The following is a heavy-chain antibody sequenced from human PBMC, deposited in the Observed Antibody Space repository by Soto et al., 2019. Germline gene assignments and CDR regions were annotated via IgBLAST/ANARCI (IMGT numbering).Heavy chain of an antibody. CDR2: INHSGST. CDR3: STRAYDTNGYYRFEP. J-gene: IGHJ5*01. D-gene: IGHD3-22*01. CDR1: CGSFSGYY. Sequence: SETLSRTCAVYCGSFSGYYWSCIRQPPWKGLEWIVEINHSGSTNYNPSLKSRVTISVDTYKTQFSLKLSAVTAADKAMSYCSTRAYDTNGYYRFEPGAQGSLVT. V-gene: IGHV4-34*01.